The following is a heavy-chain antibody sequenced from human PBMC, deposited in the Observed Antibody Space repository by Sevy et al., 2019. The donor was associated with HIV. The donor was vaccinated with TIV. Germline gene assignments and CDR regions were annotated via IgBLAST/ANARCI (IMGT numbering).Heavy chain of an antibody. Sequence: GGSLRLSCAASAFTFSSYNMNWVRQAPGKGLEWVSSISSSSSYIYYADSVKGRFTISRDNAKDSLYLQMNTLRAEDTAVYYCARVVAYCSGGSCFAGYYYGMDVWGQGTTVTVSS. CDR1: AFTFSSYN. V-gene: IGHV3-21*01. CDR3: ARVVAYCSGGSCFAGYYYGMDV. J-gene: IGHJ6*02. D-gene: IGHD2-15*01. CDR2: ISSSSSYI.